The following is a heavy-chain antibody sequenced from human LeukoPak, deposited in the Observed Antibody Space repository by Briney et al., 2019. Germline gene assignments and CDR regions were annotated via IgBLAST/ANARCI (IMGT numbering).Heavy chain of an antibody. CDR3: AKERGYSYGASYMDV. V-gene: IGHV1-46*01. D-gene: IGHD5-18*01. J-gene: IGHJ6*03. CDR2: INPSGGST. CDR1: GYTFTSYY. Sequence: ASVKVSCKASGYTFTSYYMHWVRQAPGQGLEWMGIINPSGGSTSYAQKFQGRVTMTRDMSTSTVYMELSSLRAEDMALYYCAKERGYSYGASYMDVWGKGTTVTVSS.